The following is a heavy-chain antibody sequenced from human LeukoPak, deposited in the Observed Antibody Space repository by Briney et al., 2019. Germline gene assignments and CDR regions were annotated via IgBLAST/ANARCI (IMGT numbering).Heavy chain of an antibody. CDR2: IRSKTYGGTT. D-gene: IGHD3-16*02. Sequence: SLRLSCTASGFSFGDYAMSWVRQAPGKGLEWVGFIRSKTYGGTTEYAASVKGRFTISRDGSESIAHLQMNSLKTEDTAVYYCTRYYDYVWGSYRYIDYWGQGTLVTVSS. CDR1: GFSFGDYA. J-gene: IGHJ4*02. V-gene: IGHV3-49*04. CDR3: TRYYDYVWGSYRYIDY.